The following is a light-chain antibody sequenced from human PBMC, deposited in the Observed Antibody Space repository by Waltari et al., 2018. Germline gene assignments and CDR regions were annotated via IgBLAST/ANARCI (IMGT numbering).Light chain of an antibody. CDR3: QSYDGSGSWV. CDR2: EDH. Sequence: FMLTQPHSVSESPGKTITISCTRSSGSIASNFVQWYQQRPGSAPTTVIYEDHQRPSGFPERFSGSFDRSSNSASLTIAGLKTEDEAEYYCQSYDGSGSWVFGGGTKLTVL. CDR1: SGSIASNF. J-gene: IGLJ3*02. V-gene: IGLV6-57*04.